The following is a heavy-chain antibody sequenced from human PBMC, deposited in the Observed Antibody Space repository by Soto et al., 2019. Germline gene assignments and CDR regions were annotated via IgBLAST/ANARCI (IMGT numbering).Heavy chain of an antibody. CDR1: GGSISSSSYY. CDR2: IYYSGST. D-gene: IGHD2-2*01. Sequence: SETLSLTCTVSGGSISSSSYYWGWIRQPPGKGLEWIGSIYYSGSTYYNPSLKSRVTISVDTSKNQFSLKLSSVTAADTAVYYCARRMAVPAAISYFDYWGQGTLVTVS. J-gene: IGHJ4*02. V-gene: IGHV4-39*01. CDR3: ARRMAVPAAISYFDY.